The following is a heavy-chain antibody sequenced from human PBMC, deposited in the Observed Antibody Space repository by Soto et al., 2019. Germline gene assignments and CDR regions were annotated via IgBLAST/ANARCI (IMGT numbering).Heavy chain of an antibody. Sequence: QVQLVQSGAEVKKPGSSVKVSCQASGGTFSSYAISWVRQAPGQGLEWMGGIIPIFGTANYAQKFQGRVTITADESTSTAYMELSSLRSEDTAVYYCARDATPYYYDSSGYYYSYFDYWGQGTLVTVSS. J-gene: IGHJ4*02. V-gene: IGHV1-69*01. D-gene: IGHD3-22*01. CDR3: ARDATPYYYDSSGYYYSYFDY. CDR2: IIPIFGTA. CDR1: GGTFSSYA.